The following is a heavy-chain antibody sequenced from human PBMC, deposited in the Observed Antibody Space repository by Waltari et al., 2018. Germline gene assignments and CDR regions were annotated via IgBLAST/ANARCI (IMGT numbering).Heavy chain of an antibody. CDR3: ARDFDYYYGSGSYYTYYFDY. V-gene: IGHV1-2*02. CDR2: INPNSGGT. D-gene: IGHD3-10*01. Sequence: VQLVQSGAEVKKPGASVKVSCKASGYTFTGYYMHWVRQAPGQGLEWMGWINPNSGGTKDAQKLQGRVTMTRDTSISTAYMELSRLRSDDTAVYYCARDFDYYYGSGSYYTYYFDYWGQGTLVTVSS. J-gene: IGHJ4*02. CDR1: GYTFTGYY.